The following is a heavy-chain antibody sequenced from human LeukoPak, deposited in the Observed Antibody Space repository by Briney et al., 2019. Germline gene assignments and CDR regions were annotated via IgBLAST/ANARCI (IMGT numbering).Heavy chain of an antibody. D-gene: IGHD6-19*01. CDR3: AKEFYSRPLHSSGWYPTGDFDY. V-gene: IGHV3-30*18. Sequence: GGSLRLSCAASGFTFSSYGMHWVRQAPGKGLEWVAVISYDGSNKYYADSVKGRFTISRDNSKNTLYLQMNSLRAEDTAVYYCAKEFYSRPLHSSGWYPTGDFDYWGQGTLVTVSS. J-gene: IGHJ4*02. CDR2: ISYDGSNK. CDR1: GFTFSSYG.